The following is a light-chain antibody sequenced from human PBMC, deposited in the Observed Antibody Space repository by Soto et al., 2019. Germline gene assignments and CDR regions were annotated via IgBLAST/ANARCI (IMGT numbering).Light chain of an antibody. CDR3: GTWDTSLSAYV. Sequence: QSVLTQPPSVSAAPGQKVTISCSGSNSNIGYNYVSWYQHLPGKAPKVLSYDNDKRPSGIPDRFSASKSGTSATLDIAGLQTGDEADYFCGTWDTSLSAYVFGPGTKVTVL. J-gene: IGLJ1*01. V-gene: IGLV1-51*01. CDR2: DND. CDR1: NSNIGYNY.